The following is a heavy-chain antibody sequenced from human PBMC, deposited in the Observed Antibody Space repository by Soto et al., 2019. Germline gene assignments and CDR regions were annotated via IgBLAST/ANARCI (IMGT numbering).Heavy chain of an antibody. CDR2: IDADDSSA. Sequence: GGSLRLSCAASGFTVSSNYMSWVRQAPGKGLVWVSRIDADDSSATYADSVKGRFTISRDNSKNTLYLQMNSLRPEDTAVYYCARDYYYSVDVWGQGTSVTVSS. V-gene: IGHV3-74*03. CDR1: GFTVSSNY. D-gene: IGHD3-10*01. CDR3: ARDYYYSVDV. J-gene: IGHJ6*02.